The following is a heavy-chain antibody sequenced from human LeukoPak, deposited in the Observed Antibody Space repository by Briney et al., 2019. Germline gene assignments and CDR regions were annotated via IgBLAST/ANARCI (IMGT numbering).Heavy chain of an antibody. J-gene: IGHJ3*02. D-gene: IGHD2-21*01. V-gene: IGHV3-48*03. CDR3: ARIVAGGSDAFDI. CDR1: GFTFSSYE. CDR2: ISSDSTIK. Sequence: GGSLRLSCAASGFTFSSYEMNWVRQAPGKGLEWVSYISSDSTIKKYAESVKGRFTISRDNAKNSLYLQMNSLRAEDTALYYCARIVAGGSDAFDIWGQGTMVTVSS.